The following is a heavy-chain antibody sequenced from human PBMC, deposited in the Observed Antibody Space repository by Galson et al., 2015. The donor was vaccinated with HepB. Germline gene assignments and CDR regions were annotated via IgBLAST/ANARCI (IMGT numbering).Heavy chain of an antibody. V-gene: IGHV3-20*01. CDR3: ARVMRVVVVPAAIRPDAFDI. J-gene: IGHJ3*02. CDR1: GFTFDDYG. Sequence: SLRLSCAASGFTFDDYGMSWVRQAPGKGLEWVSGINWNGGSTGYADSVKGRFTISRDNAKNSLYLQMNSLRAEDTALYHCARVMRVVVVPAAIRPDAFDIWGQGTMVTVSS. D-gene: IGHD2-2*02. CDR2: INWNGGST.